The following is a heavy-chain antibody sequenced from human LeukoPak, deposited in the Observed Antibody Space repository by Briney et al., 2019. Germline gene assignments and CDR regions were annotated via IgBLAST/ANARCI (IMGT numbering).Heavy chain of an antibody. J-gene: IGHJ6*02. CDR2: IYTSGTT. V-gene: IGHV4-4*07. CDR3: AREGMDV. CDR1: DGSISGYY. Sequence: SETLSLTCTVSDGSISGYYWTWIRQPAGKGLEWIGRIYTSGTTNYNPSLKSRVTMSVDTSKNQFSLKLTSVTAADTAVYYCAREGMDVWGQGTTVTVSS.